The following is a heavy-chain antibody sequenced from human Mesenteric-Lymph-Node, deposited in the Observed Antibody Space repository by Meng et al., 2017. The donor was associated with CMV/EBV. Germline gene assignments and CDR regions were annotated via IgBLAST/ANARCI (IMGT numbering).Heavy chain of an antibody. CDR1: GFTFSGSA. Sequence: GESLKISCAASGFTFSGSAMHWVRQAPGKGLEWVANIKQDGSEKYYVDSVKGRFTISRDNAKNSLYLQMNSLRAEDTAVYYCARAYGGNWFDPWGQGTLVTVSS. CDR2: IKQDGSEK. D-gene: IGHD2-15*01. CDR3: ARAYGGNWFDP. J-gene: IGHJ5*02. V-gene: IGHV3-7*01.